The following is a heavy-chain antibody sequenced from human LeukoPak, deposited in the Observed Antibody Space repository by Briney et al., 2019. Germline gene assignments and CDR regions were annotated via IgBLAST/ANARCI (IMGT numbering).Heavy chain of an antibody. V-gene: IGHV3-21*01. CDR2: ITSSGTYT. J-gene: IGHJ6*03. CDR3: ARDPYSGNYGSYYYYYMDV. D-gene: IGHD3-22*01. CDR1: GFTFSNYN. Sequence: GGSLRLSCADSGFTFSNYNMNWVRQAPGKAMEWVSSITSSGTYTFYADSVKGRFTISRDNAKNSLYLQMDSLGPEDTAVYFCARDPYSGNYGSYYYYYMDVWGKGTTVTVSS.